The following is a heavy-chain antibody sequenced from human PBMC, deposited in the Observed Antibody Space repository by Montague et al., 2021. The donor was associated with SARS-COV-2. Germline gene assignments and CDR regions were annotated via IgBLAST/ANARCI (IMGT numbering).Heavy chain of an antibody. Sequence: SLRLSCAASGFAFSRHAMHWVRQAPGKGLEWVALILYDGSNKYYADSVKGRFTISRDNSKNALYLQMNSLRAEDTAVYYCAREVWYRNDWSGGNSFDYWGQGTLVTVSS. D-gene: IGHD6-19*01. CDR3: AREVWYRNDWSGGNSFDY. J-gene: IGHJ4*02. CDR1: GFAFSRHA. V-gene: IGHV3-30-3*01. CDR2: ILYDGSNK.